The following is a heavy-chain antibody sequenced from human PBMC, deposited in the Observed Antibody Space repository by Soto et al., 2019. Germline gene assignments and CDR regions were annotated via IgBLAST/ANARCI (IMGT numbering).Heavy chain of an antibody. Sequence: QVQLQQSGPGLVKPSETLSLTCTVSGGSISTYYWSWIRQPPGKGLEWIGYIYYGGSANYNPSLETRVTISSARYKKQFSLSLNSVTAADAAVYYCSRGGHCTDGVCSALDYWGQGTLVTVSS. CDR1: GGSISTYY. D-gene: IGHD2-8*01. CDR2: IYYGGSA. CDR3: SRGGHCTDGVCSALDY. V-gene: IGHV4-59*08. J-gene: IGHJ4*02.